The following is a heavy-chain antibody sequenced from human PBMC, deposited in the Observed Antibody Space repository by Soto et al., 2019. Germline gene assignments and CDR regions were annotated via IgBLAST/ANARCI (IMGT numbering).Heavy chain of an antibody. CDR2: INPNGGVT. Sequence: QVQLVQSGAEVKRPGASVTVSCRSSGDTFNDYYIHWVRQAPGQGLEWMGWINPNGGVTKYAQKFQGWVSMTRDTSIRTVYMQLSSLRSDDTAVYYCARESGGATATLDYYYFYMDVWGTGTTVTFSS. V-gene: IGHV1-2*04. J-gene: IGHJ6*03. CDR1: GDTFNDYY. D-gene: IGHD5-12*01. CDR3: ARESGGATATLDYYYFYMDV.